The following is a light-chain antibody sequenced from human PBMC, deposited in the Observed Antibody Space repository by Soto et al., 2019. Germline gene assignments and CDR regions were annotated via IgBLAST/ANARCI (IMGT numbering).Light chain of an antibody. J-gene: IGKJ1*01. CDR3: QQYGGSPQT. Sequence: EIVLTQSPGTLALSPGEGATLSCRASQSVSKYLAWYQQKPGQAPRLLIYGASSRATGIPNSFSASGAGTDVTLIISRLEPEDFAVSYCQQYGGSPQTFGQGTKVEIK. CDR1: QSVSKY. V-gene: IGKV3-20*01. CDR2: GAS.